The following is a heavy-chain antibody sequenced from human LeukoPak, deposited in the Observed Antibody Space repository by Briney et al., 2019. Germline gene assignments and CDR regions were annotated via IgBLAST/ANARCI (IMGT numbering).Heavy chain of an antibody. D-gene: IGHD6-13*01. CDR2: IYSGGST. Sequence: GGSLRLSCAASGFTVSSNYMSWVRQAPGKGLEWVSVIYSGGSTYYADSVKGRFTISRDNSKNTLYLQMNSLRAEDTAVYYCASPPHSSSWHFDYWGQGTLVTVSS. J-gene: IGHJ4*02. V-gene: IGHV3-53*05. CDR1: GFTVSSNY. CDR3: ASPPHSSSWHFDY.